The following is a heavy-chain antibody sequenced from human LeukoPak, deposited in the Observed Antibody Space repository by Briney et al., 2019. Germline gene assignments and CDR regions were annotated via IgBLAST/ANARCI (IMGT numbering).Heavy chain of an antibody. V-gene: IGHV3-48*03. CDR1: GFTFSNYE. CDR3: ARDRYDYYDSSGYSFFDY. D-gene: IGHD3-22*01. J-gene: IGHJ4*02. CDR2: ISSSGSTI. Sequence: PGGSLRLSCAASGFTFSNYEIHWVRQAPGKGLEWVSYISSSGSTIYYADSVKGRFTISRDNAKNSLYLQMNSLRAEDTAVYYCARDRYDYYDSSGYSFFDYWGQGTLVTVSS.